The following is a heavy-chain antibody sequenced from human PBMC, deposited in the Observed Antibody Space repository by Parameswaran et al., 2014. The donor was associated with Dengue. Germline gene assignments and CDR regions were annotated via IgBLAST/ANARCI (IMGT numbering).Heavy chain of an antibody. CDR2: INHSGST. Sequence: RWIRQPPGKGLEWIGEINHSGSTNYNPSLKSRVTISVDTSKNQFSLKLSSVTAADTAVYYCARGWHGGNSEPFDYWGQGTLVTVSS. J-gene: IGHJ4*02. V-gene: IGHV4-34*01. CDR3: ARGWHGGNSEPFDY. D-gene: IGHD4-23*01.